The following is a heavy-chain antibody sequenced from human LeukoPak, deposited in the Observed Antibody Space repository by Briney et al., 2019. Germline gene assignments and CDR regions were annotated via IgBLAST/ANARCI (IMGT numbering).Heavy chain of an antibody. Sequence: PSETLSLTCTVSGGSISSSSYYWGWIRQPPGKGLEWIGSISYSGSTNYNPSLKSRVTISVDTSKNQFSLKLSSLTAADTAVYYCARGTFLEWPDYYYGMDVWGQGTTVTVSS. J-gene: IGHJ6*02. CDR1: GGSISSSSYY. CDR2: ISYSGST. V-gene: IGHV4-39*07. D-gene: IGHD3-3*02. CDR3: ARGTFLEWPDYYYGMDV.